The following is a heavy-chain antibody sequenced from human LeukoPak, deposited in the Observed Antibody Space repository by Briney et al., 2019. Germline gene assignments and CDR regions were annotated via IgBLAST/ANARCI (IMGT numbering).Heavy chain of an antibody. D-gene: IGHD6-13*01. J-gene: IGHJ3*02. CDR2: IYYSGST. CDR3: ASALVHHASDI. V-gene: IGHV4-30-4*01. Sequence: NPSETLSLTCTVSGGSISSGDYYWSWIRQPPGKGLEWIGYIYYSGSTYYNPSLKSRVTISVDTSKNQFSLKLSSVTAADTAVYYCASALVHHASDIWGQGTMVTVSS. CDR1: GGSISSGDYY.